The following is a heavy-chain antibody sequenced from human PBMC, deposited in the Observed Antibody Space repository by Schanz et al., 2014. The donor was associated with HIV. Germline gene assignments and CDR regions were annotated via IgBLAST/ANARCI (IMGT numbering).Heavy chain of an antibody. V-gene: IGHV3-33*01. D-gene: IGHD1-26*01. J-gene: IGHJ4*02. CDR1: GFDFGVYG. CDR3: ARDLNVGRHFDH. Sequence: QVQLVESGGGVVQPGGSLRLSCAASGFDFGVYGMHWVRQAPGKGPEWVAVIGHEGNDIHYVDSVAGRFSISRDNSKNTLYLQLGSLRTEDTAVYYCARDLNVGRHFDHWGQGTLVIVSS. CDR2: IGHEGNDI.